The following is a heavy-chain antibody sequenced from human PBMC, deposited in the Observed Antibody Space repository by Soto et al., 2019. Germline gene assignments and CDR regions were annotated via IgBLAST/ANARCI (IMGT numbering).Heavy chain of an antibody. CDR2: ISWNSGSI. V-gene: IGHV3-9*01. CDR1: GFTFDDYA. Sequence: GGSLRLSCAASGFTFDDYAMHWVRQAPGKGLEWVSGISWNSGSIGYADSVKGRFTISRDNAKNSLYLQMNSLRAEDTALYYGAKDSNAGPSRYMDAWGKGTTVTVSS. J-gene: IGHJ6*03. CDR3: AKDSNAGPSRYMDA. D-gene: IGHD2-8*01.